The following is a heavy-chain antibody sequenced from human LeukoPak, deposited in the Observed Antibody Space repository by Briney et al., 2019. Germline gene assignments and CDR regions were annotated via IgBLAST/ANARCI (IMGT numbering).Heavy chain of an antibody. CDR2: IYSSGST. D-gene: IGHD3-10*01. Sequence: SETLSLTCTVSGGSISSYYWSWIRQPPGKGLEWIGYIYSSGSTSYNPSLKSRVTISVDTSKNQFSLKLTSVTAADTAVYYCARYYYGSGNYYYYGMDVWGQGTTVTVSS. CDR3: ARYYYGSGNYYYYGMDV. V-gene: IGHV4-59*01. CDR1: GGSISSYY. J-gene: IGHJ6*02.